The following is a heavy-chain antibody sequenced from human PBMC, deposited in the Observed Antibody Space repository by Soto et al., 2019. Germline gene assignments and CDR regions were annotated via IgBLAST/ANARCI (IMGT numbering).Heavy chain of an antibody. CDR3: AHVYGGYDNFDY. J-gene: IGHJ4*02. CDR2: IYWDDDK. D-gene: IGHD5-12*01. V-gene: IGHV2-5*02. Sequence: QITLKEPGPTLVKPTQTLRLTCTFSGFSLSTSGVGVGWIRQPPGKALEWLALIYWDDDKRYSPSLKSRLTITKDTSKNQVVLTMTNMDPVDTATYYCAHVYGGYDNFDYWGQGTLVTVSS. CDR1: GFSLSTSGVG.